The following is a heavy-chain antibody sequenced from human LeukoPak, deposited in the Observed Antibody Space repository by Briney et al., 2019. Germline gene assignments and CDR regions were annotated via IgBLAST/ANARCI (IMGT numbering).Heavy chain of an antibody. CDR2: INHSGST. V-gene: IGHV4-34*01. Sequence: SETLSLTCAVYGGSFSGYYWSWIRQPPGKGLEWIGEINHSGSTNYNPSLKSRVTISVDTSKNQFSLKLSSVTAADTAVYYCARGLVGGGAFDIWGQGTMVTVSS. CDR3: ARGLVGGGAFDI. D-gene: IGHD6-25*01. J-gene: IGHJ3*02. CDR1: GGSFSGYY.